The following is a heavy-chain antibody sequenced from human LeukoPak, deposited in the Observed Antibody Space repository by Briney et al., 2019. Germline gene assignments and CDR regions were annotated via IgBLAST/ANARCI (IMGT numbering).Heavy chain of an antibody. V-gene: IGHV3-7*01. CDR1: GFTFSRYS. J-gene: IGHJ5*02. CDR3: ARDAAAVRFDP. CDR2: INQDGTEK. Sequence: PGGSLRLSCAASGFTFSRYSMNWVRQAPGKGLEWVANINQDGTEKYYVDSVKGRFTISRDNAKNSLYLQMNSLRAEDTAVYYCARDAAAVRFDPWGQGTLVTVSS. D-gene: IGHD2-15*01.